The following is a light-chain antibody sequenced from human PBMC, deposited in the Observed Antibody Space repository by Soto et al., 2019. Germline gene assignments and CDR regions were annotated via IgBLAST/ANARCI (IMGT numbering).Light chain of an antibody. CDR1: QSVSGY. CDR2: DAS. Sequence: EIVMTQSPGTLSVFPGERVTLSCRASQSVSGYLDWFQQKPGQAPRLLIYDASNRATGIPARFSGSGSGTDFTLTISSLEPEDFAVYYCQQRSNWPPITFGQGTRLEI. V-gene: IGKV3-11*01. CDR3: QQRSNWPPIT. J-gene: IGKJ5*01.